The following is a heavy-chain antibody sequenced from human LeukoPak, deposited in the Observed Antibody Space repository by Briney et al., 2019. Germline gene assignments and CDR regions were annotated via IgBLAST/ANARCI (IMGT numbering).Heavy chain of an antibody. CDR2: IYSSGST. D-gene: IGHD3-3*01. CDR1: GDSISSYY. J-gene: IGHJ4*02. V-gene: IGHV4-4*07. Sequence: PSETLSLTCTVSGDSISSYYWSWIRQPAGKGLEWIGRIYSSGSTNYNPSLKSRVTMSVDTSKNQFSLKLSSVTAADTAVYYCARDSYDFWSGHFDHWGQGTLVTVSS. CDR3: ARDSYDFWSGHFDH.